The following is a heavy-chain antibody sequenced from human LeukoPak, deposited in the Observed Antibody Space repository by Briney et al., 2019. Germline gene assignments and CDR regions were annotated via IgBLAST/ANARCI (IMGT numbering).Heavy chain of an antibody. V-gene: IGHV4-39*01. CDR2: IYYSGST. Sequence: SETLSLTCTVSGGSISSSSYYWGWIRQPPGKGLEWIGSIYYSGSTYYNPSLKSRVTISVDTSKNQFSLKLSSVTAADTAVYYCASTYSSGWSYYYYYYGMDVWGQGTTVTVSS. J-gene: IGHJ6*02. CDR3: ASTYSSGWSYYYYYYGMDV. D-gene: IGHD6-19*01. CDR1: GGSISSSSYY.